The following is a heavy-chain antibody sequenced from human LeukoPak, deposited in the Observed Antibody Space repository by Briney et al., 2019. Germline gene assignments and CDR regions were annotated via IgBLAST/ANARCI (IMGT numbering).Heavy chain of an antibody. CDR2: INPNSGGT. V-gene: IGHV1-2*06. D-gene: IGHD5-24*01. J-gene: IGHJ4*02. Sequence: ASVKVSCKASGYTFTGYYMHWVRQAPGQGLEWMGRINPNSGGTNYAQKFQGRVTITADESTSTAYMELSSLRSEDTAVYYCARGGYNYDTPFDYWGQGTLVTVSS. CDR1: GYTFTGYY. CDR3: ARGGYNYDTPFDY.